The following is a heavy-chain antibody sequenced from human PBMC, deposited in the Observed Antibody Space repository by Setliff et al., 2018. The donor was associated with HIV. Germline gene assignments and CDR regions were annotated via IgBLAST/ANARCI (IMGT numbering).Heavy chain of an antibody. CDR1: GYTFTSYG. Sequence: ASVKVSCKASGYTFTSYGMNWVRQAPGQGLEWMGWINTYTGNPTYAQDFTGRFVFSLDTSVSTAYLQISSLKAEDIAVYYCARDGYYYDSSGHLAYWGQGALVTVSS. CDR3: ARDGYYYDSSGHLAY. J-gene: IGHJ4*02. D-gene: IGHD3-22*01. V-gene: IGHV7-4-1*02. CDR2: INTYTGNP.